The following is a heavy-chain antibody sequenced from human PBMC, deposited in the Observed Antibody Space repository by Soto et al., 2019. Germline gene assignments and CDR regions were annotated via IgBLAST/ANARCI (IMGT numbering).Heavy chain of an antibody. Sequence: PSETLSLTCTVSGGSISSSSYYWDWIRQPPGKGLEWIGSIYYSGSSYYNPSLKSRATISVDTSKNQFSLKLSSVTAADTAVYYCASRTVTTTEVWFDPWGQGTQVTVSS. J-gene: IGHJ5*02. D-gene: IGHD4-17*01. CDR1: GGSISSSSYY. CDR3: ASRTVTTTEVWFDP. CDR2: IYYSGSS. V-gene: IGHV4-39*01.